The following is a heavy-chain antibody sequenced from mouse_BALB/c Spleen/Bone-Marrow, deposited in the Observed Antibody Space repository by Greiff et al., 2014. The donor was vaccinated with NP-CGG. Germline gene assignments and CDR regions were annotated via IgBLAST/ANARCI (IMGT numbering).Heavy chain of an antibody. Sequence: VKLMESGAELMKPGASVKISCKATGYTFSTYWIEWVKQRPGHGLEWIGEVLPGSGSTNYNEKFKGKATFTADTSSNTAYIQLSSLTSEDSAVYYCARWGSSRAMDYWGQGTSVTVSS. V-gene: IGHV1-9*01. D-gene: IGHD3-1*01. J-gene: IGHJ4*01. CDR2: VLPGSGST. CDR3: ARWGSSRAMDY. CDR1: GYTFSTYW.